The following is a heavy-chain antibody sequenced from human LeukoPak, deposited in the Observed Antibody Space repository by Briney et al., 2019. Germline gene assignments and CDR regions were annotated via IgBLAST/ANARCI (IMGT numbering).Heavy chain of an antibody. CDR1: GGSISSSSYY. CDR3: ASQPRMIASAGLIDY. D-gene: IGHD6-13*01. Sequence: SETLSLTCTVSGGSISSSSYYWGWIRQPPGKGLEWIGSIYYSGSTYYNPSLKSRVTISVDTSENQFSLKLSSVTAADTAVYYCASQPRMIASAGLIDYWGQGTLVTVSS. CDR2: IYYSGST. V-gene: IGHV4-39*07. J-gene: IGHJ4*02.